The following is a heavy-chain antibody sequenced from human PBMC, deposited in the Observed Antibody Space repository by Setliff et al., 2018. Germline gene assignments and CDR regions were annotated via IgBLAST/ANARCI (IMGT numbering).Heavy chain of an antibody. V-gene: IGHV3-72*01. Sequence: GGSLRLSCAASGFTFSDHYMDWVRQAPGKGLEWVGRIRNKANSYTTEYAAAVKGRFTISRDNAKNSLYLQMNSLRAEDTAVYYCARGGNLIYYFDYWGQGTLVTSPQ. J-gene: IGHJ4*02. D-gene: IGHD2-15*01. CDR2: IRNKANSYTT. CDR3: ARGGNLIYYFDY. CDR1: GFTFSDHY.